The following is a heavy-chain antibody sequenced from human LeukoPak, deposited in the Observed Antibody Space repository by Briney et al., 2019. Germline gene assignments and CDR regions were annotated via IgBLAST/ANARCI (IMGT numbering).Heavy chain of an antibody. J-gene: IGHJ3*02. CDR2: ISGSGGST. CDR1: GSTFSSYA. Sequence: PGGSLRLSCAASGSTFSSYAMSWVRQAPGKGLEWVSAISGSGGSTYYADSVKGRFTISRDNSKNTLYLQMNSLRAEDTAVYYCARPTTVTTLDACDIWGQGPMVSVSS. V-gene: IGHV3-23*01. D-gene: IGHD4-11*01. CDR3: ARPTTVTTLDACDI.